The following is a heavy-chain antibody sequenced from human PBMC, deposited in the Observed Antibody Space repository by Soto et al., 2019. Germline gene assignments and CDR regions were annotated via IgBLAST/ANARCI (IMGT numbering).Heavy chain of an antibody. CDR2: IIPIFGTA. Sequence: QVQLVQSGAEVKKPGSSVKVSCKASGGTFSSYAISWVRLAPGQGLEWMGGIIPIFGTANYAQKFQGRVTITADESTSTAYMELSSLRSEDTAVYYCARVIGTRGYSYGDPDFYGMDVWGQGTTVTVSS. CDR1: GGTFSSYA. J-gene: IGHJ6*02. CDR3: ARVIGTRGYSYGDPDFYGMDV. V-gene: IGHV1-69*01. D-gene: IGHD5-18*01.